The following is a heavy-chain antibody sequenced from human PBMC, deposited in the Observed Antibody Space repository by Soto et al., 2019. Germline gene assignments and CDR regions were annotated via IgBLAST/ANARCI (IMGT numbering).Heavy chain of an antibody. CDR1: EFTFSSSW. J-gene: IGHJ4*02. Sequence: GGSLRLSCVVSEFTFSSSWMHWVRQGPGKGLVWVSRMNSDGSIINYADSVKGRSTTTRDNAKKTLYLQMNSLRAEDTALYSCVTGLSEYWGRGTMVTVSS. CDR3: VTGLSEY. CDR2: MNSDGSII. V-gene: IGHV3-74*01.